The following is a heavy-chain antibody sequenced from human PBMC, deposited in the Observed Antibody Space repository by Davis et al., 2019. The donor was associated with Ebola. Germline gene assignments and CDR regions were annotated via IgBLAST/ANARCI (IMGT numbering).Heavy chain of an antibody. J-gene: IGHJ5*02. V-gene: IGHV3-23*01. CDR3: AKEWRAAAGTGWFDP. D-gene: IGHD6-13*01. CDR2: ISGSGGST. Sequence: GESLKISCAASGFTFSSYAMSWVRQAPGKGLEWVSAISGSGGSTYYADSVKGRFTISRDNSKNTLYLQMNSLRAEDTAVYYCAKEWRAAAGTGWFDPWGQGTLVTVSS. CDR1: GFTFSSYA.